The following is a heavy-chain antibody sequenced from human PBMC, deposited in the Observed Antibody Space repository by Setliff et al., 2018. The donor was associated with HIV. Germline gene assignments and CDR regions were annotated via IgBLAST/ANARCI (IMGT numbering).Heavy chain of an antibody. D-gene: IGHD3-22*01. V-gene: IGHV3-23*01. CDR3: AKELAASGLGYFDS. J-gene: IGHJ4*02. CDR2: ILSTGERT. Sequence: PSETLSLSCAASGFTFSNYAMSWVRQAPGEGLEWVSAILSTGERTFYADTGKGRFTISRDNSKNTVYLQMNSLRAEDTAEYYCAKELAASGLGYFDSWGRGILVTVSS. CDR1: GFTFSNYA.